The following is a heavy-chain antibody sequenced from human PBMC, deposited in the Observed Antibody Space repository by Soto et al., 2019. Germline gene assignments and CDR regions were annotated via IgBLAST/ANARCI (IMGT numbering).Heavy chain of an antibody. V-gene: IGHV3-30*18. CDR1: GFTFSSYG. J-gene: IGHJ6*02. Sequence: GGSLRLSYAASGFTFSSYGMHWVRQAPGKGLEWVAVISYDGSNKYYADSVKGRFTISRDKSKNTLYLQMNSLRAEDTAVYYCAKDLGYCSSTSCYTYYYYGMDVWGQGTTVTVSS. D-gene: IGHD2-2*02. CDR2: ISYDGSNK. CDR3: AKDLGYCSSTSCYTYYYYGMDV.